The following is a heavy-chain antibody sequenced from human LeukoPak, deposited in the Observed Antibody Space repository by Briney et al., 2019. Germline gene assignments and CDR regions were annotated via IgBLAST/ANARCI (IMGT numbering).Heavy chain of an antibody. CDR3: ASSRGYSYHPSGYFYYY. Sequence: SETLSLTCAVSGDSITSHNWWSWVRQPPGMRLEWIGEIYHSGSTNYNPSLKSRATISVAKSKNQFSLKLSSVTAADTAVYYCASSRGYSYHPSGYFYYYWGQGTLVTVSS. J-gene: IGHJ4*02. CDR1: GDSITSHNW. V-gene: IGHV4-4*02. CDR2: IYHSGST. D-gene: IGHD3-22*01.